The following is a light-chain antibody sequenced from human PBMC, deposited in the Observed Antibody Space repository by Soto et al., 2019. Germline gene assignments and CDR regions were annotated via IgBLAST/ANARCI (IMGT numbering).Light chain of an antibody. V-gene: IGKV1-5*03. J-gene: IGKJ1*01. CDR3: QHYNSYSEA. Sequence: DIQMPQSHSTLSGSVGDRVTITCRASQTISSWLAWYQQKPGKAPKLLIYKASTLKSGVPSRFSGSGSGTEFTLTISSLQPDEFATYYCQHYNSYSEAFGQGTKVDIK. CDR2: KAS. CDR1: QTISSW.